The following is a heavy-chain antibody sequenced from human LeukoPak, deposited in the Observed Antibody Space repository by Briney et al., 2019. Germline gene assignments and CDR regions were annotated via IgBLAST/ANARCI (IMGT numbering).Heavy chain of an antibody. J-gene: IGHJ4*02. V-gene: IGHV4-59*08. D-gene: IGHD3-9*01. CDR1: GGSISSYY. CDR3: AXGLLRYFDWFKKQYYFDY. CDR2: IYYSGST. Sequence: SETLSLTCTVSGGSISSYYWNWIRQPPGKGLEWIGYIYYSGSTNYNPSLKSRVTISVDTSKNQFSLKLSSVTAADTAVYYCAXGLLRYFDWFKKQYYFDYWGQGTLVTVSS.